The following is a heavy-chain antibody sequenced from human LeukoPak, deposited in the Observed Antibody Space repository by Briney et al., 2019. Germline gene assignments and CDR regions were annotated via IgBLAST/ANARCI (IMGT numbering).Heavy chain of an antibody. J-gene: IGHJ4*02. CDR1: GFAFSNYG. CDR3: AKEGTAQISTWYDN. D-gene: IGHD2-2*01. Sequence: GGSLRLSCAGAGFAFSNYGMHWVRQAPGKGLEWLAVISYEGRTMYYADSVKGRFTISRDNSRNTLFLQMNSLSPDDTAVYYCAKEGTAQISTWYDNWGQGTLVTVSS. CDR2: ISYEGRTM. V-gene: IGHV3-30*18.